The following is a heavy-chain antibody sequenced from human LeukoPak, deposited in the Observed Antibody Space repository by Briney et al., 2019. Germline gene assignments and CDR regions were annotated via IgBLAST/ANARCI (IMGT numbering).Heavy chain of an antibody. Sequence: PGGSLRLSCAASGLTFSSYEMNWVRQAPGKGLEWVLYISSSGTTIYYADSVKGRFTISRDNAKNSLYLQMNSLRAEDTAVYYCARVEQQQFNYWGQGTLVTVSS. D-gene: IGHD6-13*01. CDR1: GLTFSSYE. J-gene: IGHJ4*02. CDR3: ARVEQQQFNY. CDR2: ISSSGTTI. V-gene: IGHV3-48*03.